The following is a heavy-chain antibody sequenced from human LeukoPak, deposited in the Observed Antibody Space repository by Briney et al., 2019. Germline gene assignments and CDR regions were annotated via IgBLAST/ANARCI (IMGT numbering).Heavy chain of an antibody. CDR1: GGSISSGGYY. D-gene: IGHD2-15*01. V-gene: IGHV4-31*03. CDR3: ARVRCSGGSCYSGDAFDI. Sequence: SETLSLTCTVSGGSISSGGYYWSWIRQHPGKGLEWIGYIYYSGSTYYNPSLKSRVTLSVDTSKNQFSLKLSSVTAADTAVYYCARVRCSGGSCYSGDAFDIWGQGTMVTVSS. CDR2: IYYSGST. J-gene: IGHJ3*02.